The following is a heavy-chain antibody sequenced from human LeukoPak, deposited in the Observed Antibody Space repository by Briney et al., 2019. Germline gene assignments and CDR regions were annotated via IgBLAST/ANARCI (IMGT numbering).Heavy chain of an antibody. CDR1: GFTFSSYA. CDR3: ANSPAKTKYSGSYYFDY. D-gene: IGHD1-26*01. V-gene: IGHV3-23*01. CDR2: ISGSGGST. J-gene: IGHJ4*02. Sequence: PGGSLRLSCAASGFTFSSYAMSWVRQAPGKGLEWVSAISGSGGSTYYADSVKGRFTISRVNSKNTLYLQMNSLRAEDTAVYYCANSPAKTKYSGSYYFDYWGQGTLVTVSS.